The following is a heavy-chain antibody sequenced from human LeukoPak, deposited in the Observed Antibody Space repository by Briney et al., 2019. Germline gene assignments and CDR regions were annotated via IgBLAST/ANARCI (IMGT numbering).Heavy chain of an antibody. CDR2: ISAYNGNT. CDR1: GYTFTRYG. Sequence: ASVKVSCKASGYTFTRYGISWVRQAPGQGLEWMGWISAYNGNTNYAQKLQGRVTMTTDTSTSTAYMELRSLRSDGTAVYYCARDRIGSWYAKRQAGYFDYWGQGTLVTVSS. CDR3: ARDRIGSWYAKRQAGYFDY. D-gene: IGHD6-13*01. V-gene: IGHV1-18*01. J-gene: IGHJ4*02.